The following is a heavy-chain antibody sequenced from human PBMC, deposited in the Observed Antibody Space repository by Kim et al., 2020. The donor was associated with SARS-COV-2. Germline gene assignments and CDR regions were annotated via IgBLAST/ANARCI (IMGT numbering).Heavy chain of an antibody. J-gene: IGHJ4*02. CDR2: MNPNSGET. D-gene: IGHD3-3*01. CDR3: ARSGFASDGYFDY. V-gene: IGHV1-8*01. Sequence: ASVKSCKASGYTFTNYDINWVRQAAGQGLEWMGWMNPNSGETGYAQKFQGRVSMTRDTSINTAYMELSSLTSEDTAVYFCARSGFASDGYFDYWGQGTLVTVSS. CDR1: GYTFTNYD.